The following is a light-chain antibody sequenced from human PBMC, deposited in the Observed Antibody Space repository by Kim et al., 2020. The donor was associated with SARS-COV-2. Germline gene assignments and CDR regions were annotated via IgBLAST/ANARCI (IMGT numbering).Light chain of an antibody. J-gene: IGLJ2*01. V-gene: IGLV3-1*01. Sequence: SYELTQPPSVSVSPGQTATITCAGDNLGANHVCWYQQKPGQSPVVVIYHNNKRPSGIPERISGSNSGNTATLTISRTQSVDEADYYCQAWASNTVIFGGGTQLTVL. CDR1: NLGANH. CDR3: QAWASNTVI. CDR2: HNN.